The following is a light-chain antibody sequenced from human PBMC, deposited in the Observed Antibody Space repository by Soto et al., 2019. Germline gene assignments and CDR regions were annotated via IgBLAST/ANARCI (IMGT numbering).Light chain of an antibody. Sequence: EIVMTQSPDSLAVSLGERATINCKSSQSVLYSSNNKNYLAWYQQKPGQPPKLLIYWASTRESGVPDRFSGSGSGTDFTLTISSLQAADVAVYYCQQYYSTLLTFGGGTEVEIK. V-gene: IGKV4-1*01. J-gene: IGKJ4*01. CDR3: QQYYSTLLT. CDR2: WAS. CDR1: QSVLYSSNNKNY.